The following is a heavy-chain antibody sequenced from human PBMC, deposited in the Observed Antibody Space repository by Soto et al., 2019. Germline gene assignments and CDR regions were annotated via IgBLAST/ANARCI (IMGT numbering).Heavy chain of an antibody. Sequence: QVQLQESGPGLVKPSGTLSLTCAVSGGSISSSNWWSWFRQTPGKGLAWIGEIYHSGSTNYNPSLKSRVTRSVDKSKTQFSLKLSSVTAADTAVYYCARGLGSSSWLSIDYWGQGTLVTVSS. J-gene: IGHJ4*02. CDR2: IYHSGST. D-gene: IGHD6-13*01. V-gene: IGHV4-4*02. CDR1: GGSISSSNW. CDR3: ARGLGSSSWLSIDY.